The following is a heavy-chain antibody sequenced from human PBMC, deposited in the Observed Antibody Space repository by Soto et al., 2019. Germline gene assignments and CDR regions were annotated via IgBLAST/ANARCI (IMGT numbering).Heavy chain of an antibody. D-gene: IGHD3-22*01. Sequence: QVQLVESGGGVVQPGRSLRLSCAASGFTFSSYGMHWVRQAPGKGLEWVAVIWYDGSNKYYADSVKGRFTISRDNSKNTLYLQMNSLRAEDTAVYYCARAGYDSEWGFSHHGYYYGMDVWGQGTTVTVSS. J-gene: IGHJ6*02. CDR3: ARAGYDSEWGFSHHGYYYGMDV. CDR1: GFTFSSYG. CDR2: IWYDGSNK. V-gene: IGHV3-33*01.